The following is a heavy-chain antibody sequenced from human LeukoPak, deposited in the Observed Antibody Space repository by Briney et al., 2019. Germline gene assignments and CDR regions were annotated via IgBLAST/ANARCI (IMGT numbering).Heavy chain of an antibody. CDR1: GFTFSSYA. V-gene: IGHV3-30*04. Sequence: GGSLRLSCAASGFTFSSYAMHWVRQAPGKGLEWVAGISYDGSNKYYADSVKGRFTISRDNSKNTLYLQMNSLRAEDTAVYYCARSNKYAVAGITAIDYWGQGTLVTVSS. CDR2: ISYDGSNK. J-gene: IGHJ4*02. CDR3: ARSNKYAVAGITAIDY. D-gene: IGHD6-19*01.